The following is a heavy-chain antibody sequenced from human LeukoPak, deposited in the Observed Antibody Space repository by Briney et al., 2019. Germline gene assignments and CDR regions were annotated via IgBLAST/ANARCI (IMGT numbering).Heavy chain of an antibody. Sequence: SSETLSLTCTVSGGSISSYYWSWIRQPPGKGLEWIGYIYYSGSTNYNPSLKSRVTISVDTSKNQFSLKLSSVTAADTAVYYCARHSDSSSWFDSDYYYGMDVWGQGTTVTVSS. V-gene: IGHV4-59*08. CDR2: IYYSGST. CDR1: GGSISSYY. CDR3: ARHSDSSSWFDSDYYYGMDV. J-gene: IGHJ6*02. D-gene: IGHD6-13*01.